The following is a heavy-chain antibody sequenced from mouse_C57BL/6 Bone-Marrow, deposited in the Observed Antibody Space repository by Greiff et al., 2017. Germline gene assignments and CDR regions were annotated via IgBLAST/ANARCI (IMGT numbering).Heavy chain of an antibody. CDR1: GYTFTDYE. CDR2: IDPETGGT. CDR3: TRITTVVADY. D-gene: IGHD1-1*01. J-gene: IGHJ2*01. Sequence: QVQLKESGAELVRPGASVTLSCKASGYTFTDYEMHWVKQTPVHGLEWIGAIDPETGGTAYNQKFKGKAILTADKSSSTAYMELRSLTSEDSAVYYCTRITTVVADYWGQGTTLTVSS. V-gene: IGHV1-15*01.